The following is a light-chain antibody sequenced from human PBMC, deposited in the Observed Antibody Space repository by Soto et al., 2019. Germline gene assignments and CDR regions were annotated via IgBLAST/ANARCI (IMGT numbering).Light chain of an antibody. J-gene: IGLJ2*01. CDR2: EVS. CDR1: SSDVGGYNY. Sequence: QSALTQPPSASGSPGQSVTISCTGTSSDVGGYNYVSWYQQHPGRAPKLMIYEVSKRPSGVPDRFSGSKSGNTASLTVSELQPEDEADYYCSSYAGSSNLGVFGGGTKVTVL. V-gene: IGLV2-8*01. CDR3: SSYAGSSNLGV.